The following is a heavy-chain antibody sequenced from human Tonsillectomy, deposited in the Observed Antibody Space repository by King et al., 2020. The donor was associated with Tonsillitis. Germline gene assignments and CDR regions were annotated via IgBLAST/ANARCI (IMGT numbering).Heavy chain of an antibody. J-gene: IGHJ4*02. CDR1: GFTFSNYA. V-gene: IGHV3-23*01. CDR2: ISGSGVNT. D-gene: IGHD6-13*01. CDR3: AKVKEEGSSWYSGMYYFDY. Sequence: VQLQESGGGLVQPGGSLRLSCAASGFTFSNYAMSWVRQAPGKGLEWVSAISGSGVNTYYADSVKGRFTISRDNSKNTLYVQMNSVRADDTAIYYCAKVKEEGSSWYSGMYYFDYWGQGALVTVSS.